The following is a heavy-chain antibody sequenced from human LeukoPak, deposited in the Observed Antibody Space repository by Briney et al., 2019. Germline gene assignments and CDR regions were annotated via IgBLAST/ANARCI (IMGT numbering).Heavy chain of an antibody. D-gene: IGHD4-17*01. Sequence: KPGESLRLSCAASGFTFSSYSMNWVRQAPGKGLEWVSSISSSSSYIYYADSVKGRFTISRDNAKNSLYLQMNSLRAEDTAVYYCARDTTVYGDFDYWGQGTLVTVSS. J-gene: IGHJ4*02. V-gene: IGHV3-21*01. CDR2: ISSSSSYI. CDR3: ARDTTVYGDFDY. CDR1: GFTFSSYS.